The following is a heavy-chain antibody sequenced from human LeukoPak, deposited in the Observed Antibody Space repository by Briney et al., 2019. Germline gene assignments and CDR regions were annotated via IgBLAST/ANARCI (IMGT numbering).Heavy chain of an antibody. D-gene: IGHD3-22*01. CDR3: ARYYDSSYDY. CDR1: GGSFSGYY. CDR2: INHSGST. J-gene: IGHJ4*02. V-gene: IGHV4-34*01. Sequence: SSETLSLTCAVYGGSFSGYYWSWIRQPPGKGLEWIGEINHSGSTNYNPSLKSRVTISVDTSKNQFSLKLSSVTAADTAVYYCARYYDSSYDYWGQGTLVTVSS.